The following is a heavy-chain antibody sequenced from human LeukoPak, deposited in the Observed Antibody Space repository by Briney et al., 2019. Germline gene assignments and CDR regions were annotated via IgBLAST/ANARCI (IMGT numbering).Heavy chain of an antibody. Sequence: GGSLRLSCAASGFTVSSNYMSWVRQAPGKGLEWVSVIYTSGSTYYADSVKGRFTISRDNSKNTLYVQMNSLRAEDTAMYYCARGRPGYYFDYWGQGTLVTVSS. V-gene: IGHV3-66*01. J-gene: IGHJ4*02. D-gene: IGHD6-6*01. CDR2: IYTSGST. CDR1: GFTVSSNY. CDR3: ARGRPGYYFDY.